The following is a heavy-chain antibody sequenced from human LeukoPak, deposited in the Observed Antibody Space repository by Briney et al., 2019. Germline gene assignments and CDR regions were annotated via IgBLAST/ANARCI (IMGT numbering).Heavy chain of an antibody. CDR3: ARDKYCSDGNCDGGSKFDY. D-gene: IGHD2-15*01. CDR1: GGSFSGYY. J-gene: IGHJ4*02. Sequence: KASETLSLTCAVYGGSFSGYYWSWIRQPPGKGLEWIGEINHSGSTNYNPSLKSRVTISVDTSKNQFSLKLSSVTAADTGVYYCARDKYCSDGNCDGGSKFDYWGQGTLVTVSS. CDR2: INHSGST. V-gene: IGHV4-34*01.